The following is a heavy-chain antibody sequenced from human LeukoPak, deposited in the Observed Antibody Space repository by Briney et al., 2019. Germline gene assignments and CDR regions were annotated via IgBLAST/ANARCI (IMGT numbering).Heavy chain of an antibody. J-gene: IGHJ4*02. CDR3: ARDGPTAAPFDY. CDR1: GYRFTSYD. Sequence: GASVKVSCKASGYRFTSYDMHWVRQAPGQGLEWMGIINPSGGSTSYAQTFQGRVAMTRDTSTTTVYMEVNSLTSEDTAVYFCARDGPTAAPFDYWGQGTLVTVSS. D-gene: IGHD2-2*01. CDR2: INPSGGST. V-gene: IGHV1-46*01.